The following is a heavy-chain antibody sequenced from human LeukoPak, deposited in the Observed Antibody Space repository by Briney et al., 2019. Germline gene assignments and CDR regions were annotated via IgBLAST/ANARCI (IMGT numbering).Heavy chain of an antibody. CDR3: AKVYNYDFWSGYPASVHYMDV. CDR1: GFTFSSYA. Sequence: GGSLRLSCAASGFTFSSYAMSWVRQAPGKGLEGVSAISGSGGSTYYADSVKGRFTISRDNSKNTLYLQMNSLRAEDTAVYYCAKVYNYDFWSGYPASVHYMDVWGKGTTVTVSS. J-gene: IGHJ6*03. CDR2: ISGSGGST. D-gene: IGHD3-3*01. V-gene: IGHV3-23*01.